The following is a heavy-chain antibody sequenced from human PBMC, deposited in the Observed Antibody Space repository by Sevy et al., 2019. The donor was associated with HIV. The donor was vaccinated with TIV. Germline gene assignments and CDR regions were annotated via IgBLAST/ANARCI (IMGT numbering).Heavy chain of an antibody. CDR1: GFTFSVYT. V-gene: IGHV3-23*01. D-gene: IGHD2-21*01. Sequence: GGSLRLSCTASGFTFSVYTMTWVRQAPVKGLEWVSTICFGDGTIHYADSVMGRFTISRDNSNNILYLQMNSLRVDDTAGYYCVGEGWTQPHDYWGQGTLVTVSS. CDR3: VGEGWTQPHDY. J-gene: IGHJ4*02. CDR2: ICFGDGTI.